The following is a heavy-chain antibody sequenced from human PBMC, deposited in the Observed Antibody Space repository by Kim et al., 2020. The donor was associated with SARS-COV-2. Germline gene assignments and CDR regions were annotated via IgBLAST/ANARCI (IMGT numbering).Heavy chain of an antibody. CDR2: IYYSGST. CDR1: GGSISSYY. J-gene: IGHJ3*02. D-gene: IGHD2-2*01. V-gene: IGHV4-59*01. Sequence: SETLSLTCTVSGGSISSYYWSWIRQPPGKGLEWIGYIYYSGSTNYNPSLKSRVTISVDTSKNQFSLKLSSVTAADTAVYYCARGRVGVVVVPAAMKEEWYAFDIWGQGTMVTVSS. CDR3: ARGRVGVVVVPAAMKEEWYAFDI.